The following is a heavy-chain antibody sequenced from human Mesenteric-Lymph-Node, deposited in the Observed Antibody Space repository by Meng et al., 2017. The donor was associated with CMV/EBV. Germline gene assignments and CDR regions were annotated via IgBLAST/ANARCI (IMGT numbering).Heavy chain of an antibody. J-gene: IGHJ4*02. CDR3: ARGDLEGSGDY. V-gene: IGHV1-69*10. CDR2: IIPILGIA. D-gene: IGHD1-1*01. Sequence: SVKVSCKASGGTFSSYAISWVRQAPGQGLEWMGGIIPILGIANYAQKFQGRVTMTRNTSISTAYMELSSLRSEDTAVDYCARGDLEGSGDYWGQGTLVTVSS. CDR1: GGTFSSYA.